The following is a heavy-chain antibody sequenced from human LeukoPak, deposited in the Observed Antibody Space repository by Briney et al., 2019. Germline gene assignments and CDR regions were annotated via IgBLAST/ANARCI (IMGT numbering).Heavy chain of an antibody. Sequence: SETLSLTCTVSGGSISSYYWSWIRQPAGKGLEWIGRIYTSGSTNYNPSLKSRVTISVDTSKNQFSLKLSSVTAADTAVYYCARDNEQLVQSGFDYWGQGTLVTVSS. CDR2: IYTSGST. J-gene: IGHJ4*02. CDR3: ARDNEQLVQSGFDY. D-gene: IGHD6-13*01. V-gene: IGHV4-4*07. CDR1: GGSISSYY.